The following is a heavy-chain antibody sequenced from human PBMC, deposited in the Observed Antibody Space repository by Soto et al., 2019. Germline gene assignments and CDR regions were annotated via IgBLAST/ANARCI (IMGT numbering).Heavy chain of an antibody. CDR1: GFTFSSYG. J-gene: IGHJ5*02. CDR2: ISYDGSNK. D-gene: IGHD4-17*01. V-gene: IGHV3-30*18. CDR3: AKDIMTTVTIDNWFDP. Sequence: GGSLRLSCAASGFTFSSYGMHWVRQAPGKGLEWVAVISYDGSNKYYADSVKGRFTISRDNSKNTLYLQMNSLRAEDTAVYYCAKDIMTTVTIDNWFDPWGQGTLVTVSS.